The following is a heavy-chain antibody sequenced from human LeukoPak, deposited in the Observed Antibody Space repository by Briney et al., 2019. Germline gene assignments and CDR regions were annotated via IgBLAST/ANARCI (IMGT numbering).Heavy chain of an antibody. CDR3: AVGYCGGDCQDAFDI. Sequence: ASVKVSCKASGYTFTNYGISWVRQAPGQGLEWMGWIGTYNGNTDYSQKLQGRVTMTTDTSTSTAYMELWSLRSDDTAVYYCAVGYCGGDCQDAFDIWGQGTMVTVSS. CDR1: GYTFTNYG. D-gene: IGHD2-21*01. V-gene: IGHV1-18*01. J-gene: IGHJ3*02. CDR2: IGTYNGNT.